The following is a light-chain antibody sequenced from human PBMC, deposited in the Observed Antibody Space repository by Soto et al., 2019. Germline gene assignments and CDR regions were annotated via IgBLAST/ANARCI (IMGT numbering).Light chain of an antibody. V-gene: IGKV3-15*01. J-gene: IGKJ2*01. Sequence: EVVMTQSPATLSVSPGERGTLSCRASQSVGRNLAWYQQKPGQAPRLLIYGPSTRATGIPARFSGSGSGTEFTLTTSSLLSEDFVVYYCQQYNNWPPFTFGQETKLQIK. CDR1: QSVGRN. CDR2: GPS. CDR3: QQYNNWPPFT.